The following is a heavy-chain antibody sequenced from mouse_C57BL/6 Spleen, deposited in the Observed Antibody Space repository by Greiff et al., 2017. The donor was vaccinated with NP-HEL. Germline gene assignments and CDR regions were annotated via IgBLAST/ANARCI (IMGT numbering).Heavy chain of an antibody. J-gene: IGHJ2*01. CDR1: GFTFSSYA. CDR2: ISDGGSYT. CDR3: AREATLSGFDY. D-gene: IGHD1-2*01. Sequence: EVQRVESGGGLVKPGGSLKLSCAASGFTFSSYAMSWVRQTPEKRLEWVATISDGGSYTYSPDNVKGRFTISRDNAKNNLYLQMSHLKSEDTAMYYCAREATLSGFDYWGQGTTLTVSS. V-gene: IGHV5-4*01.